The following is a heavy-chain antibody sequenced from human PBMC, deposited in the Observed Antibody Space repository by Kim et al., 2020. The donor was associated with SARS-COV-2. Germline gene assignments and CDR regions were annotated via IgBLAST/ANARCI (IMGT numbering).Heavy chain of an antibody. CDR2: ISYDGSNK. J-gene: IGHJ6*02. Sequence: GGSLRLSCAASGFTFSSYGMHWVRQAPGKGLEWVAVISYDGSNKYYADSVKGRFTISRDNSKNTLYLQMNSLRAEDTAVYYCAKDTSGSYCTNGVCYMRRDYYYGMDVWGQGTTVTVSS. CDR3: AKDTSGSYCTNGVCYMRRDYYYGMDV. V-gene: IGHV3-30*18. CDR1: GFTFSSYG. D-gene: IGHD2-8*01.